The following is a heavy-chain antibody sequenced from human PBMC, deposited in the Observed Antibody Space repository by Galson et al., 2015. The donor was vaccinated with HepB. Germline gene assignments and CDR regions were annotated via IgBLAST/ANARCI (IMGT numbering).Heavy chain of an antibody. CDR2: ISGSGGST. CDR3: AREYCTNGVCYHYYYMDV. CDR1: GFTFSSYA. J-gene: IGHJ6*03. V-gene: IGHV3-23*01. Sequence: SLRLSCAASGFTFSSYAMSWVRQAPGKGLEWVSAISGSGGSTYYADSVKGRFTISRDNSKNTLYLQMNSLRAEDTAVYYCAREYCTNGVCYHYYYMDVWGKGTTVTVSS. D-gene: IGHD2-8*01.